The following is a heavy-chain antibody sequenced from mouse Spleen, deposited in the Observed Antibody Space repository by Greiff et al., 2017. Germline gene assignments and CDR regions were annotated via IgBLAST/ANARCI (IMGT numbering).Heavy chain of an antibody. CDR3: ARDGNLAWFAY. Sequence: QVQLQQPGAELVKPGASVKMSCKASGYTFTSYWITWVKQRPGQGLEWIGDIYPGSGSTNYNEKFKSKATLTVDKSSSTAYMQLSSLTSEDSAVYYCARDGNLAWFAYWGQGTLVTVSA. J-gene: IGHJ3*01. V-gene: IGHV1-55*01. CDR2: IYPGSGST. D-gene: IGHD2-1*01. CDR1: GYTFTSYW.